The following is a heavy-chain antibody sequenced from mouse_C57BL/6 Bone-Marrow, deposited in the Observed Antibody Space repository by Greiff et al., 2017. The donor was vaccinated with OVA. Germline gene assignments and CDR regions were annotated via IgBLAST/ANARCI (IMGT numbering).Heavy chain of an antibody. V-gene: IGHV5-4*03. CDR3: ASHYGSSYYWYFDV. Sequence: EVMLVESGGGLVKPGGSLKLSCAASGFTFSSCAMSWVRQTPEKRLEWVATISDGGSYTYYPDNVKGRFTISRDNAKNNLYLQMSHLKSEDTAMYYCASHYGSSYYWYFDVWGTGTTVTVSS. CDR2: ISDGGSYT. CDR1: GFTFSSCA. J-gene: IGHJ1*03. D-gene: IGHD1-1*01.